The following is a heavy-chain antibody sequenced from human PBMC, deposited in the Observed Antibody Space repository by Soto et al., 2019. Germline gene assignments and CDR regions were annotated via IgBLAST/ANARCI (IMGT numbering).Heavy chain of an antibody. V-gene: IGHV3-33*01. Sequence: PGGSLRLSCAASGFTFSSCGMHWVRQAPGKGLEWVAVIWYDGSNKYYADSVKGRFTISRDNSKNTLYLQMNSLRAEDTAVYYCARVLRGANYYYYYGMDVWGQGTTVTVSS. CDR1: GFTFSSCG. J-gene: IGHJ6*02. D-gene: IGHD3-10*01. CDR3: ARVLRGANYYYYYGMDV. CDR2: IWYDGSNK.